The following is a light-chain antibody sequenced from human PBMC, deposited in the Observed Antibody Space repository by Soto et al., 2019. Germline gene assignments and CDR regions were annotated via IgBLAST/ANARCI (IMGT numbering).Light chain of an antibody. CDR3: QQYDSFPRT. V-gene: IGKV1-33*01. J-gene: IGKJ2*01. Sequence: DIQMTQSPSSLSPSVGDRVTITCPASQDISKYLNWYQQKPGKAPKLLIYHSSNLETGVPSRFSGSGSGTHFTLTISSLQPEDIATYFCQQYDSFPRTFGQGTKLEIK. CDR2: HSS. CDR1: QDISKY.